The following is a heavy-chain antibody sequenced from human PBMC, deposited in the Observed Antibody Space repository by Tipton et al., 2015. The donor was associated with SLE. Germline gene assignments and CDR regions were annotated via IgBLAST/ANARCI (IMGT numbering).Heavy chain of an antibody. Sequence: TLSLTCTVSGGSISSDYWTWIRQPPGKGLEWIGSIFYTGSTTYNPSLKSRLTMSVDTPKNQLSLKLNSVTAADTAVYYCARDVEDLRSSPPAHGFDIWGQGTMVTVSS. V-gene: IGHV4-59*12. CDR2: IFYTGST. J-gene: IGHJ3*02. CDR3: ARDVEDLRSSPPAHGFDI. D-gene: IGHD4-17*01. CDR1: GGSISSDY.